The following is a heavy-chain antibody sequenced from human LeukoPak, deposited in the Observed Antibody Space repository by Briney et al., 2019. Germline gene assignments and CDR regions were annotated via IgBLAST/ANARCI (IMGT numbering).Heavy chain of an antibody. CDR2: INSDDSRT. D-gene: IGHD3-22*01. CDR1: GFTVSSSY. CDR3: ARGLVHDTSGYYSDY. Sequence: GGSLRLSCAASGFTVSSSYMSWVRQAPGKGLVWVSRINSDDSRTTYADSVKGRFTISRDNAKNTLYLQMNSLRAEDTAVYYCARGLVHDTSGYYSDYWGQGTLVTVSS. V-gene: IGHV3-74*01. J-gene: IGHJ4*02.